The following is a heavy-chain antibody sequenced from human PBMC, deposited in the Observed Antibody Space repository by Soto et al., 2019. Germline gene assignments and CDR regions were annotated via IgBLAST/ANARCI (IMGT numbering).Heavy chain of an antibody. CDR2: INYSGST. CDR1: GGSFSGYY. V-gene: IGHV4-34*01. CDR3: ARSSIEPRVFMYPFDF. D-gene: IGHD6-6*01. J-gene: IGHJ4*02. Sequence: PSETLSLTCAVYGGSFSGYYWSWIRQPPGKGLEWIGEINYSGSTNYNPSLKSRVTISVDTSKNQISLRLTSVTDADAAVYYCARSSIEPRVFMYPFDFWGQGTRVTVSS.